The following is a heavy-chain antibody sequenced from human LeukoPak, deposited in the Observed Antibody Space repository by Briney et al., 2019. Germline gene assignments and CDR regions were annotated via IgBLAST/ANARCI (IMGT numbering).Heavy chain of an antibody. J-gene: IGHJ6*03. Sequence: ASVKVSCKASGYTFTGYYMHWVRQAPGQGLEWMGWINPNSGGTNYAQKFQGRVTITRNTSISTAYMELSRLRSEDTAVYYCARWGFLGPYYYYYMDVWGKGTTVTVSS. CDR3: ARWGFLGPYYYYYMDV. V-gene: IGHV1-2*02. D-gene: IGHD3-16*02. CDR2: INPNSGGT. CDR1: GYTFTGYY.